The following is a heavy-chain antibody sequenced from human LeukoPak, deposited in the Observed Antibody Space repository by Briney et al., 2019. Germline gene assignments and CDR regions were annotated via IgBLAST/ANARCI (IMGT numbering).Heavy chain of an antibody. CDR1: GFTFSSYG. V-gene: IGHV3-30*18. CDR2: ISYDGSNK. CDR3: AKDGDGYYVSGSYSDY. D-gene: IGHD3-10*01. J-gene: IGHJ4*02. Sequence: PGGSLRLSCAASGFTFSSYGMHWVRQAPGKGLEWVAVISYDGSNKYYADSVKGRFTISRDNSKNTLYLQMNSLRAEDTAVYYCAKDGDGYYVSGSYSDYWGQGTLVTVSS.